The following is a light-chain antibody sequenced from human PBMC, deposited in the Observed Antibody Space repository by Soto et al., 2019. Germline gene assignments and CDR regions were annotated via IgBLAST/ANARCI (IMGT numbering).Light chain of an antibody. CDR1: QSVTSNY. J-gene: IGKJ1*01. CDR2: GAS. Sequence: EIVLTQSPGTLSLSPGERVTLSCRASQSVTSNYLAWYQQKPGQAPRLLIYGASSRATGIPDRFSGSGSGTDFTLTISRLEPEDFAVYYCQQYDNSVWTFGQGTKVDIK. CDR3: QQYDNSVWT. V-gene: IGKV3-20*01.